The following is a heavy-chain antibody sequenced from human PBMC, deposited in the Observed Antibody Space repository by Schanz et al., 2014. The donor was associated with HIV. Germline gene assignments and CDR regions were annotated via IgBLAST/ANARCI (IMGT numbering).Heavy chain of an antibody. CDR1: GFTFSDHY. D-gene: IGHD3-10*01. CDR3: ARWRSGAPSN. J-gene: IGHJ4*02. CDR2: SKNKANGYIT. V-gene: IGHV3-72*01. Sequence: MQLVESGGGVVRPGRSLKLSCAASGFTFSDHYMDWVRQAPGKGLEWVGRSKNKANGYITEYTASVKGRFTISRDDSRNSLYLQMNSLKTEDTAVYFCARWRSGAPSNWGQGTLVTVSS.